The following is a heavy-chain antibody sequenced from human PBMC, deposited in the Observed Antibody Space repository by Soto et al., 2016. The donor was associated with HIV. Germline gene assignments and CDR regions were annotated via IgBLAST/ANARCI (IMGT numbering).Heavy chain of an antibody. CDR3: ARARDLGLGEICDY. V-gene: IGHV1-18*01. D-gene: IGHD3-16*01. CDR2: ISSYNGNT. CDR1: GGTFSSYI. J-gene: IGHJ4*02. Sequence: QVQLVQSGAQLKKPGSSVKVSCKASGGTFSSYIVNWVRQAPGQGLEWMGWISSYNGNTNYAHKVQGRGTMTTDTSTSTAYLELRSLTSDDTAVYYCARARDLGLGEICDYWGQGTLVIVSS.